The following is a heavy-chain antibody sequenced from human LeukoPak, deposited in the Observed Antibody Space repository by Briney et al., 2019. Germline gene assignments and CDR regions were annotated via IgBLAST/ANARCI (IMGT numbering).Heavy chain of an antibody. CDR3: ARGNEAHFDWLLSFDY. J-gene: IGHJ4*02. D-gene: IGHD3-9*01. CDR1: GYTFTSYG. V-gene: IGHV1-18*01. Sequence: GASVKVSCKASGYTFTSYGISWVRQAPGQGLEWMGWISAYNGNTNYAQKLQGRVTMTTDTSTSTAYMELRSLRSDDTAVYYCARGNEAHFDWLLSFDYWGQGTLVTVSS. CDR2: ISAYNGNT.